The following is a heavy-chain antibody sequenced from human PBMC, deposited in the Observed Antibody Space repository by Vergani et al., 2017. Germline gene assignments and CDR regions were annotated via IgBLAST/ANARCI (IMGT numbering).Heavy chain of an antibody. V-gene: IGHV4-39*07. J-gene: IGHJ4*02. Sequence: QVQLQESGPGLVKPSETLSLTCPVSNDSVSNTFYYWGWIRQTPGKGLEWIGSIYYSGSTYYNPSLKSRVTISVDTSKNQFSLKLSSVTAADTAVYYCARGRLLAAADHFDYWGQGTLVTVSS. CDR2: IYYSGST. CDR1: NDSVSNTFYY. D-gene: IGHD6-13*01. CDR3: ARGRLLAAADHFDY.